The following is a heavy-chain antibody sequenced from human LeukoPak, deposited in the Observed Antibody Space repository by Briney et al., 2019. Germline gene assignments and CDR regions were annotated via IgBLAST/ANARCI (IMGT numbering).Heavy chain of an antibody. CDR3: AKDTKRYCTSTRCSITDH. V-gene: IGHV3-33*06. CDR2: IWYDGNNK. J-gene: IGHJ4*02. D-gene: IGHD2-2*01. CDR1: GFTFSSYG. Sequence: PGGSLRLSCAASGFTFSSYGMHWVRQAPGKGLEWVAIIWYDGNNKYHADSVRGRFTISRDNSKNTLYLQMNSLRAEDTAVYYCAKDTKRYCTSTRCSITDHWGQGTLVTVSS.